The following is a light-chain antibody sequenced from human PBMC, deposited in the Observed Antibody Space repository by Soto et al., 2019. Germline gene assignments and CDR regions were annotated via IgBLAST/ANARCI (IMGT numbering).Light chain of an antibody. Sequence: DIQMTQSPSSLSASVGDRVTITCRASQGISTFLAWFQQKPGKAPKTLIYAASSLHSGVPSRFSDSGSGTDFTLTISSLQPEDFTTYSCQHYDGYPQIFGQGTRLEIK. CDR3: QHYDGYPQI. CDR2: AAS. V-gene: IGKV1-16*01. J-gene: IGKJ5*01. CDR1: QGISTF.